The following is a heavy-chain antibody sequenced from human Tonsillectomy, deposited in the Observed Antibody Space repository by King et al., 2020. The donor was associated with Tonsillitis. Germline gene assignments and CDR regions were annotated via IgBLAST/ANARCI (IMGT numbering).Heavy chain of an antibody. CDR2: IYPGDSDT. Sequence: EVQLVESGAEVKKPGESLKISCKGSGYSFTSYWIGWVRQMPGKGLEWMGIIYPGDSDTRYSPSFQGQVTISADKSISTAYLQWSSLKASDTAMYYCASIPPSSGSYSHDGFDIWGQGTMVTVSS. J-gene: IGHJ3*02. V-gene: IGHV5-51*01. CDR3: ASIPPSSGSYSHDGFDI. CDR1: GYSFTSYW. D-gene: IGHD1-26*01.